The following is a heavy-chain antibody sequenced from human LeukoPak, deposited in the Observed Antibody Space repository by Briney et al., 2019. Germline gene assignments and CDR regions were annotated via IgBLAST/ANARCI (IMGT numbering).Heavy chain of an antibody. CDR2: IYYSGST. Sequence: PSETLSLTCTVSGGSISSYYWSWIRQPPGKGLEWIGYIYYSGSTNYNPSLKSRVTISVDTSKNQFSLKVNSVTAADTAVYYCARGGGLGYYYYYMDVWGKGTTVTISS. CDR1: GGSISSYY. V-gene: IGHV4-59*01. CDR3: ARGGGLGYYYYYMDV. J-gene: IGHJ6*03. D-gene: IGHD3-16*01.